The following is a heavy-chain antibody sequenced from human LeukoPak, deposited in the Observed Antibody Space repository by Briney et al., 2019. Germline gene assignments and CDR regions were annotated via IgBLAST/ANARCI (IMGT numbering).Heavy chain of an antibody. V-gene: IGHV3-30*04. CDR2: ISYDGSNK. D-gene: IGHD3-22*01. J-gene: IGHJ4*02. Sequence: GGSLRLSCAASGFTFSSYAMHWVRQAPGKGLEWVAVISYDGSNKYYADSVKGRFTISRDNSKNTLYLQMKSLRAEDTAVYYCAKVIRASISVIVVVKASFDYWGQGSLVTVSS. CDR1: GFTFSSYA. CDR3: AKVIRASISVIVVVKASFDY.